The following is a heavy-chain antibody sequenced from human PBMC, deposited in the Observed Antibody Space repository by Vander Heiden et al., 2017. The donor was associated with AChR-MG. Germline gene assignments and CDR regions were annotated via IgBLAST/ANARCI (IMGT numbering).Heavy chain of an antibody. D-gene: IGHD5-12*01. J-gene: IGHJ4*02. V-gene: IGHV4-31*03. CDR3: ARESRRSGSDY. Sequence: QVQLQESGPGLVKPSQTLSLTCTVSGGPISSGGDYWSWIRQHPGKGLEWIGYIYYSGSTYYNPSLKSRVTISVDTSKNQFSLKLSSVTAADTAVYYCARESRRSGSDYWGQGTLVTVSS. CDR1: GGPISSGGDY. CDR2: IYYSGST.